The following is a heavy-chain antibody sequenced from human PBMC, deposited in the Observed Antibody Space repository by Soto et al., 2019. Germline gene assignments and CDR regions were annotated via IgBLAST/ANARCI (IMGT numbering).Heavy chain of an antibody. CDR2: IYYSGNT. Sequence: TLSLTCTVSGGSIRSGGYYWSWVRQNPRRGLEWIGNIYYSGNTYYNPSLKSRLTISVDTSKNQFSLNLSSVTAADTAVYYCARDRLMATAGTTRHFFWLDVWGQGTTVTVSS. D-gene: IGHD5-12*01. CDR3: ARDRLMATAGTTRHFFWLDV. V-gene: IGHV4-31*03. J-gene: IGHJ6*02. CDR1: GGSIRSGGYY.